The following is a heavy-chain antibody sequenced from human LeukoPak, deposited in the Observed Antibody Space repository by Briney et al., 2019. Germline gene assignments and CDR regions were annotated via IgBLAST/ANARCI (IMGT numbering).Heavy chain of an antibody. CDR2: INSGGNSI. D-gene: IGHD1-26*01. CDR3: ARSEVGVAGPLDI. V-gene: IGHV3-11*04. J-gene: IGHJ3*02. CDR1: GFSFSDYF. Sequence: GGSLRLSCAASGFSFSDYFMTWIRQAPGKGLEWVSYINSGGNSIYYADSVKGRFTISRDSAKSSLYLQMNSLRAEDTAVYYCARSEVGVAGPLDIWGQGTMVIVSS.